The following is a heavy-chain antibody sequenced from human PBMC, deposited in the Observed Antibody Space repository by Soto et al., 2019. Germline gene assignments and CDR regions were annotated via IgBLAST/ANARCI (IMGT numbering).Heavy chain of an antibody. D-gene: IGHD3-10*01. CDR1: GYSFTSYG. J-gene: IGHJ6*02. V-gene: IGHV1-18*01. Sequence: QVQLVQSGAEVKKPGASVKVSCKASGYSFTSYGISWVRQAPGQGLEWMGWTSTYNGNTNYEQKVQGRVTMTTDTSTSTADMELRSLRSDDTAVYYCARDHYRPTYNYGVDVWGQGTRVTVS. CDR2: TSTYNGNT. CDR3: ARDHYRPTYNYGVDV.